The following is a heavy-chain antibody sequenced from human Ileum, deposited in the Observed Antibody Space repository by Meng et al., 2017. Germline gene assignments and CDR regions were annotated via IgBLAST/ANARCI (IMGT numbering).Heavy chain of an antibody. CDR2: IYYSGST. Sequence: QVQLQESGPRLRKSAQTLSLTCTVSGGSISIGDYYWSWVRQPPGKGLEWIGYIYYSGSTYYNPSLKSRAIMSVDTSKNHFSLKLSSVTAADTAVYYCARDRGGSYYFDYWGQGTLVTVSS. V-gene: IGHV4-30-4*01. J-gene: IGHJ4*02. CDR1: GGSISIGDYY. D-gene: IGHD2-15*01. CDR3: ARDRGGSYYFDY.